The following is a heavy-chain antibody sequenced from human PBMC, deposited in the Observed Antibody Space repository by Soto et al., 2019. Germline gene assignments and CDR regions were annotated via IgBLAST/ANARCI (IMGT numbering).Heavy chain of an antibody. Sequence: ASVKVSCKASGYTFTSYGISWVRQAPGQGLEWMGWISAYNGNTNYAQKLQGRVTMTTDTSTSTAYMELRSLRSDDTAVYYCARESPGYCSGGSCYRLAKDYYYYYMDVWGKGTTVTVSS. CDR1: GYTFTSYG. CDR3: ARESPGYCSGGSCYRLAKDYYYYYMDV. CDR2: ISAYNGNT. J-gene: IGHJ6*03. D-gene: IGHD2-15*01. V-gene: IGHV1-18*01.